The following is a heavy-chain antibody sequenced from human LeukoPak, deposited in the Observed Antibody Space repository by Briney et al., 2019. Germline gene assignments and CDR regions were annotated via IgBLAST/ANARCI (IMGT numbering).Heavy chain of an antibody. CDR2: INHSGST. J-gene: IGHJ4*02. Sequence: PSETLSLTCTVSGGSISSYYWSWIRQPPGKGLEWIGEINHSGSTNYNPSLKSRVTISVDTSKNQFSLKLSSVTAADTAVYYCARAGVAAFPWDYWGQGTLVAVSS. V-gene: IGHV4-34*01. CDR3: ARAGVAAFPWDY. CDR1: GGSISSYY. D-gene: IGHD2-15*01.